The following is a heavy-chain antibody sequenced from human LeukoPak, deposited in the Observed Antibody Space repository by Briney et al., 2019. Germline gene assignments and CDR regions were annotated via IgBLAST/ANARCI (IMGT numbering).Heavy chain of an antibody. D-gene: IGHD6-6*01. CDR3: ATTIEYSSSSAEYFQH. J-gene: IGHJ1*01. CDR1: GYSFTSYW. Sequence: GSLKISCKGSGYSFTSYWISWVRQVPGKGLEWMGRIDPSDSYTKYSPSFQGHVTISADKSISTAYLQWSSLKASDTAMYYCATTIEYSSSSAEYFQHWGQGTLVTVSS. V-gene: IGHV5-10-1*01. CDR2: IDPSDSYT.